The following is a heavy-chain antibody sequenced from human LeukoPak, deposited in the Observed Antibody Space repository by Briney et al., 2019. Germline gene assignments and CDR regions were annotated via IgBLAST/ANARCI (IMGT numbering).Heavy chain of an antibody. V-gene: IGHV1-46*01. Sequence: ASVKVCCKASGYTFASYYMHWVRQAPGQGLEWMGIINPSGGSTSYAQKFQGRVTMTRDTSTSTVYMELSSLRSEDTAVYYCARDCGGDYNFDYWGQGTLVTVSS. CDR1: GYTFASYY. J-gene: IGHJ4*02. CDR2: INPSGGST. D-gene: IGHD2-21*02. CDR3: ARDCGGDYNFDY.